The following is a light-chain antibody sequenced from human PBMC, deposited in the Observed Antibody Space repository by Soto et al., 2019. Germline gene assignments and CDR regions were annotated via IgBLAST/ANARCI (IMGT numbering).Light chain of an antibody. CDR3: QQYNNWWT. CDR1: QSVSNN. Sequence: EIVMTQSPATLSVSPGERATLSCRASQSVSNNLAWYQKKPGQAPMLLIYGASTRATGIPARFSGSGSGTEFTLTISSLQSEDVAVYYCQQYNNWWTFGQGTRVEIK. J-gene: IGKJ1*01. V-gene: IGKV3-15*01. CDR2: GAS.